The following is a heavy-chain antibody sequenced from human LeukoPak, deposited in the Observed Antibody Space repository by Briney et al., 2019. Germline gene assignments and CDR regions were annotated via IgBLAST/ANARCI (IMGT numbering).Heavy chain of an antibody. CDR1: GFTFSSYG. CDR2: IWYDGSNK. V-gene: IGHV3-33*06. D-gene: IGHD3-10*01. Sequence: GGSLRLSCAASGFTFSSYGMHWVRQAPGKGLEWVAVIWYDGSNKYYADSVKGRFTISRDNSKNTLYLQMNSLRAEDTAVYYCAKDSGEGEIWFGELDYWGQGTLVTVSS. J-gene: IGHJ4*02. CDR3: AKDSGEGEIWFGELDY.